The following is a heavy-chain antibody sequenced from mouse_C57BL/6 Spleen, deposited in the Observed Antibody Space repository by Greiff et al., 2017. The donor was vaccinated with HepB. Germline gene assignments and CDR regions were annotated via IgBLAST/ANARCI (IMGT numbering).Heavy chain of an antibody. D-gene: IGHD2-4*01. J-gene: IGHJ2*01. CDR3: ARHYDYDAYFDD. V-gene: IGHV1-72*01. CDR1: GYTFTSYW. CDR2: IDPNSGGT. Sequence: QVQLQQPGAELVQPGASVKLSCTASGYTFTSYWMHWVKQRPGRGLEWIGRIDPNSGGTKYNEKFKSKATLTVDKPSSTAYMQLSSLTSEDSAVYYCARHYDYDAYFDDWGQGTTLTVSS.